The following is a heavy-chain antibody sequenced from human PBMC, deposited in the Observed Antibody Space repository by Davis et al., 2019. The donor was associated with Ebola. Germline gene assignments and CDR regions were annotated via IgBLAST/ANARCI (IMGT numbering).Heavy chain of an antibody. V-gene: IGHV3-48*02. J-gene: IGHJ3*02. CDR3: ARDPDTTMASDAFDI. D-gene: IGHD5-18*01. Sequence: GESLKISCAASGFTFSNYNMNWVRQAPGKGLEWVSYISSTGRTIYYAESVKGRFTISRDIDKNSLYPQMNSLRDKDTAMYYCARDPDTTMASDAFDIWGQGTMVIVSS. CDR1: GFTFSNYN. CDR2: ISSTGRTI.